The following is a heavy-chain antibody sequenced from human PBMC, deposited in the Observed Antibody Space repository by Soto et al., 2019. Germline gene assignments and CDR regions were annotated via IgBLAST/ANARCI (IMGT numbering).Heavy chain of an antibody. J-gene: IGHJ4*02. Sequence: GGSLRLSCAASGFTFSSYAMHWVRKAPGKGLEWVAVISYDGSNKYYADSVKGRFTISRDNSKNTLYLQMNSLRAEDTAVYYCAREAVWGFLYYFDYWGQGTLVTVSS. D-gene: IGHD7-27*01. CDR1: GFTFSSYA. CDR3: AREAVWGFLYYFDY. CDR2: ISYDGSNK. V-gene: IGHV3-30*04.